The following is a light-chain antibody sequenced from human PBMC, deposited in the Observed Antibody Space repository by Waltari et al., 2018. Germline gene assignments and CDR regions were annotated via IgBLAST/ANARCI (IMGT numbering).Light chain of an antibody. CDR1: QSISNY. V-gene: IGKV1-39*01. J-gene: IGKJ1*01. CDR3: QQTYSTPRT. Sequence: DIQMTQSPSSLSASVGDRVTITCRASQSISNYLNWYQKKPGEAPKLLIYAASSLQSGVPSRFSGSGSGTDFTLTISSLQPEDFATYYCQQTYSTPRTFGQGAKVDSK. CDR2: AAS.